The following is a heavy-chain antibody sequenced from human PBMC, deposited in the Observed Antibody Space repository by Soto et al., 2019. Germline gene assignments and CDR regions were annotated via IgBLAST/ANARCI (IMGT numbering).Heavy chain of an antibody. Sequence: EVQLLESGGGLVQPGGSLRLSCAASGFTFSSYAMSWVRQAPGKGLEWLAGITFRGDYTYYAVSVKGRFTLSRDNSRNRLDLQMNSLNVEDTALYYCAKLGTMGVFDNWGQGTLLTVSS. V-gene: IGHV3-23*01. CDR2: ITFRGDYT. CDR3: AKLGTMGVFDN. D-gene: IGHD1-26*01. J-gene: IGHJ4*02. CDR1: GFTFSSYA.